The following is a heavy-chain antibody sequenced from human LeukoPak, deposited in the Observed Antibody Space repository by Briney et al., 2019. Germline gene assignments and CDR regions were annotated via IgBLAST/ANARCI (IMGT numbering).Heavy chain of an antibody. CDR1: GFTFSSYA. D-gene: IGHD2-15*01. J-gene: IGHJ4*02. V-gene: IGHV3-23*01. CDR3: ASRDPCSGGTCYGLRY. CDR2: ISGSGGST. Sequence: GGSLRLSCAASGFTFSSYAMSWVRQAPGKGLEWVSAISGSGGSTYYADSVKGRFTISRDNFENMLNLQMNSLSAEDTAVYYCASRDPCSGGTCYGLRYWGQGTLVTVSS.